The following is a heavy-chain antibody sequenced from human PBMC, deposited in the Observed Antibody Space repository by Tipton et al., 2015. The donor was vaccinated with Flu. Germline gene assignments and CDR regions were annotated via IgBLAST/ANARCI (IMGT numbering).Heavy chain of an antibody. CDR2: IYTSGSI. D-gene: IGHD1-26*01. V-gene: IGHV4-61*02. CDR3: ARAGGSYPDLYYFDY. J-gene: IGHJ4*02. Sequence: LRLSCTVSGGSISSGSYFWSWIRQPAGKGLEWIGRIYTSGSINYNPSLKSRVTISVDTSKNQSSLKLSSVTAADTAVYYCARAGGSYPDLYYFDYWGQGLLVTVSS. CDR1: GGSISSGSYF.